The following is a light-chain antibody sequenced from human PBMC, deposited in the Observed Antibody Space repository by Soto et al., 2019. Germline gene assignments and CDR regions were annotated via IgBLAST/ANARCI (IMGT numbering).Light chain of an antibody. V-gene: IGKV3-11*01. Sequence: EIVLTQSPATLSLSPGERATLSCRASQSVTSSLVWYQQKPVQAPRLLIYDASNRATGIPARFSGSGSGTDFTLTISSLAPEDSAVYYCQHRSTWPWAFGAGTKVEMK. CDR1: QSVTSS. CDR2: DAS. CDR3: QHRSTWPWA. J-gene: IGKJ4*01.